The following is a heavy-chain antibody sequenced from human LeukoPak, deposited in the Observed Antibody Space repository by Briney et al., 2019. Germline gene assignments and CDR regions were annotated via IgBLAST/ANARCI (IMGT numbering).Heavy chain of an antibody. V-gene: IGHV1-69*02. J-gene: IGHJ6*02. CDR2: IIPILGIA. Sequence: SVKVSCTASGGTFSSYTISWVRQAPGQGLEWMGRIIPILGIANYAQKFQGRVTITADKSTSTAYMELSSLRSEDTAVYYCARGQSILGDGYYYYYGMDVWGQGTTVTVSS. D-gene: IGHD3-3*01. CDR1: GGTFSSYT. CDR3: ARGQSILGDGYYYYYGMDV.